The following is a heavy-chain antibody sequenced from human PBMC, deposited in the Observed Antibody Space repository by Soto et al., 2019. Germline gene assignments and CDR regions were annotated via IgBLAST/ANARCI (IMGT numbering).Heavy chain of an antibody. J-gene: IGHJ5*02. CDR3: AKDRYVDIEARGEFDP. CDR1: GFRFGDYA. D-gene: IGHD5-12*01. V-gene: IGHV3-9*01. Sequence: EVQLVESGGGLVQPGRSLRLSCAASGFRFGDYAMHWVRQAPGKGLVWVSGISWNSGRIGYADSVKGRFTISRDNAKNSRYLQMNSLRAEDTALYYCAKDRYVDIEARGEFDPWGQGTLVTVSS. CDR2: ISWNSGRI.